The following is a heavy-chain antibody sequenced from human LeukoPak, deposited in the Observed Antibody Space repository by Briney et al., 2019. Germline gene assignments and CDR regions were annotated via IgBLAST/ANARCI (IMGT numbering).Heavy chain of an antibody. CDR3: AGGFMGYCSGGGCFGY. J-gene: IGHJ4*02. CDR2: IDSGRGSST. CDR1: GFTFSSYE. V-gene: IGHV3-48*03. D-gene: IGHD2-15*01. Sequence: GGSLRLSCAASGFTFSSYEMNWVRQAPGKGLEWVSYIDSGRGSSTNYADSVKGRFTISRDSAKNSLFLQMNSLRADDTAVYYCAGGFMGYCSGGGCFGYWGQGTLVTVSS.